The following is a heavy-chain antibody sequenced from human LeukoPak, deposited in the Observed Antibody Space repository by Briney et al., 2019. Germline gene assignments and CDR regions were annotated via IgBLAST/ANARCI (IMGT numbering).Heavy chain of an antibody. CDR2: ISGSGGST. D-gene: IGHD3-3*01. Sequence: GGSLRLSCAASGFTFSSYAMSWVRQAPGKGLEWVSAISGSGGSTYYADSVKGRFTISRDNSKNTLYLQMGSLRAEDMAVYYCARPASEWLLYFDYWGQGTLVTVSS. CDR1: GFTFSSYA. V-gene: IGHV3-23*01. CDR3: ARPASEWLLYFDY. J-gene: IGHJ4*02.